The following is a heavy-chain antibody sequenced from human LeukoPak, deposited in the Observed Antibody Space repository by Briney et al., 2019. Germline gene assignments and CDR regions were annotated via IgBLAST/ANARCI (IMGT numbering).Heavy chain of an antibody. Sequence: GGSLRLSCAASGFAFNDLYMSWIRQAPGKGLEWFSFITSSGATKYADSVKGRFSISRDNGKNLLYLEMNSLRADDTAVYFCARPSQVGYDTSGYIDYWGQGILVTVAS. CDR2: ITSSGAT. CDR1: GFAFNDLY. J-gene: IGHJ4*02. CDR3: ARPSQVGYDTSGYIDY. V-gene: IGHV3-11*01. D-gene: IGHD3-22*01.